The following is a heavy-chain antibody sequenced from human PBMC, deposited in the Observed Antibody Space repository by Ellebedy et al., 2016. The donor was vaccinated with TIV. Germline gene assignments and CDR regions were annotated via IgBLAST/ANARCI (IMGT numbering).Heavy chain of an antibody. CDR2: ISAFDGDT. CDR1: GYIFSNYG. V-gene: IGHV1-18*01. D-gene: IGHD3/OR15-3a*01. J-gene: IGHJ6*02. CDR3: ARVGLLRAMDV. Sequence: ASVKVSCXTSGYIFSNYGITWVRLAPGRGLEWLGWISAFDGDTNSAQHVQGRLTMNTDASTSTAYMDLRGLTADDTAIYYCARVGLLRAMDVWGQGTTVTVSS.